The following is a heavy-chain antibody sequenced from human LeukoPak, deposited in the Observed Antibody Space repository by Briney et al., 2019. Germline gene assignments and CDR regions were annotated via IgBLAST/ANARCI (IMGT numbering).Heavy chain of an antibody. V-gene: IGHV3-15*01. CDR3: TTARPSNYDFWSGYRHYFDS. CDR1: GFTFSNAW. Sequence: PGGSLRLSCAASGFTFSNAWMSWVRQAPGKGLEWVGRIKSKPDGGTTDYAAPVKGRFTISRDDSKNTLYLQMNSLKTEDTAVYYCTTARPSNYDFWSGYRHYFDSWGQGTLVSVTS. CDR2: IKSKPDGGTT. D-gene: IGHD3-3*01. J-gene: IGHJ4*02.